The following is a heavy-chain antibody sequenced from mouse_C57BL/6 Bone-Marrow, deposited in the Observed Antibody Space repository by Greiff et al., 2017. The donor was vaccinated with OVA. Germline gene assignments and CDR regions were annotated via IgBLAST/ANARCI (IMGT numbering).Heavy chain of an antibody. Sequence: VQLQQPGAELVKPGASVKMSCKASGYTFTSYWITWVKQRPGQGLEWIRMIHPNSGSTNYNEKFKSKATLTVDKSSSTAYMQLSSLTSEDSAVYYCANIYYGSSSFGYRGQGTTLTVSS. CDR3: ANIYYGSSSFGY. CDR1: GYTFTSYW. D-gene: IGHD1-1*01. CDR2: IHPNSGST. J-gene: IGHJ2*01. V-gene: IGHV1-64*01.